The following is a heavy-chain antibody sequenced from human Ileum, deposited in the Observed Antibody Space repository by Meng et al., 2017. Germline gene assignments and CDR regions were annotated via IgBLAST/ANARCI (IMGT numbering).Heavy chain of an antibody. Sequence: QVQLQESGPVLVKPSQTLSLTRTVSGGSISSGGYYWSWIRQHPGKGLEWIGYIYYSGSTYYNPSLKSLVTISVDTSKNQFSLKLSSVTAADTAMYYCARERIRELGLFDSWGQGTLVTVSS. D-gene: IGHD3-10*01. J-gene: IGHJ4*02. CDR2: IYYSGST. CDR1: GGSISSGGYY. V-gene: IGHV4-31*01. CDR3: ARERIRELGLFDS.